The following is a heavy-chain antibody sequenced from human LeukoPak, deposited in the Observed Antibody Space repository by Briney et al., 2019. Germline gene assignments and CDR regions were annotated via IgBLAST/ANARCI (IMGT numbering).Heavy chain of an antibody. CDR3: ARDKYYYDSSGYYIDAFDI. V-gene: IGHV1-2*02. J-gene: IGHJ3*02. CDR2: INPNSGGT. CDR1: GYTFTGYY. Sequence: ASVKVSCKASGYTFTGYYMHWVRQAPGQGLEWMGWINPNSGGTNYAQKFQGRVTMTRDTSISTAHMELSRLRSDDTAVYYCARDKYYYDSSGYYIDAFDIWGQGTMVTVSS. D-gene: IGHD3-22*01.